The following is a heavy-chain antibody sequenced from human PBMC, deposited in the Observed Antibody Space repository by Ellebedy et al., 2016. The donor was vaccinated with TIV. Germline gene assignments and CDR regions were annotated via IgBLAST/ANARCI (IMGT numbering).Heavy chain of an antibody. CDR3: ARYSTVGRPNFDY. CDR2: IYYSGST. CDR1: GGTISNSTYY. D-gene: IGHD2-15*01. Sequence: MPSETLSLTCTVSGGTISNSTYYWGLRRQPPGKGLDWIGRIYYSGSTYYNPSLKSRVTISADTSKNQFSLKLTSVTAADTAGYYCARYSTVGRPNFDYWGQGTLVTVSS. J-gene: IGHJ4*02. V-gene: IGHV4-39*01.